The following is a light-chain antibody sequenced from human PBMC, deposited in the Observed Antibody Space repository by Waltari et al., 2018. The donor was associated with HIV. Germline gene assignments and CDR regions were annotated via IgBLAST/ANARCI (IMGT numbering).Light chain of an antibody. CDR3: SSYTSSSTVV. Sequence: QSALTQAASVSGSPGQSITISCTGTSSDVGGYDYVSWYQQHPGKAPKLMIYEVSKRPSGVSNRFSGSKSGNTASLTISGLQAEDEADYYCSSYTSSSTVVFGGGTQLTVL. CDR1: SSDVGGYDY. J-gene: IGLJ2*01. CDR2: EVS. V-gene: IGLV2-14*01.